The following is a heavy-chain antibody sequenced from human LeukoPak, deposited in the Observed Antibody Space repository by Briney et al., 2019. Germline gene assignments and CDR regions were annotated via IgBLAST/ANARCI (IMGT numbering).Heavy chain of an antibody. Sequence: SETLSLTCTVSGGSISSSSYYWGWIRQPPGKGLEWIGSIYYSGSTYYNPSLKSRVTISVDTSKNQFSLKLSSVIAADTAVYYCANAQYSSGWYSDYWGQGTLVTVSS. CDR1: GGSISSSSYY. D-gene: IGHD6-19*01. V-gene: IGHV4-39*01. CDR3: ANAQYSSGWYSDY. J-gene: IGHJ4*02. CDR2: IYYSGST.